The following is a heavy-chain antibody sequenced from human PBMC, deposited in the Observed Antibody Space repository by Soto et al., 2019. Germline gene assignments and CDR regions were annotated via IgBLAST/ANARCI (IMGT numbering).Heavy chain of an antibody. Sequence: QVQVVESGGGVVQPGRSLRLSCATSGFTFSSYGMHWVRQAPGKGLEWVAVIWHDGKNKYYADSQKGRLTISRDNSKNMLYLQMNSLRAEDTAVYHCARDPWNEGAIDYWGQGTLVTVSS. CDR1: GFTFSSYG. CDR3: ARDPWNEGAIDY. CDR2: IWHDGKNK. V-gene: IGHV3-33*01. D-gene: IGHD1-1*01. J-gene: IGHJ4*02.